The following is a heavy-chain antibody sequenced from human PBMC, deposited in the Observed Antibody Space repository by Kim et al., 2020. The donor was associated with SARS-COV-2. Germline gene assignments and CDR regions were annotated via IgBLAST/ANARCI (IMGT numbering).Heavy chain of an antibody. CDR1: GGSISSSNW. CDR2: IYHSGST. J-gene: IGHJ4*02. V-gene: IGHV4-4*02. D-gene: IGHD3-9*01. Sequence: SETLSLTCAVSGGSISSSNWWRWVRQPPGKGLEWIGAIYHSGSTNYNPSLKSRVTISVAKSKNQFSLRLGSVTAADTAVYYCARAPHFRYFDWLLLGLDYWGQGTLVTVSS. CDR3: ARAPHFRYFDWLLLGLDY.